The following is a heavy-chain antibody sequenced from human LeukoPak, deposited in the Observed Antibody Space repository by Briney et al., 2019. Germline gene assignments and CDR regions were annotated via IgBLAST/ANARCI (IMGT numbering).Heavy chain of an antibody. CDR2: ISSSSDYI. Sequence: GGSLRLSCAASGFTFSTYTINWVRQAPGKGLEWVSSISSSSDYIYYADSVKGRFTISRDNAKKSLSLQMNSLRAEDTAVYYCARDHCSSTSCYIFYGMDVWGQGTTVTVSS. CDR1: GFTFSTYT. D-gene: IGHD2-2*02. J-gene: IGHJ6*02. V-gene: IGHV3-21*04. CDR3: ARDHCSSTSCYIFYGMDV.